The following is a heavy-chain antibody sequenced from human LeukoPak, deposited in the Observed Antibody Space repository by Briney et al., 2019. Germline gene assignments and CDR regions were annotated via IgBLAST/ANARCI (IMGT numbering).Heavy chain of an antibody. CDR1: GFTFSSYG. D-gene: IGHD3-10*01. CDR2: IRYDGSNK. V-gene: IGHV3-30*02. CDR3: AKEGLEASSGNWFDS. J-gene: IGHJ5*01. Sequence: GGSLRLSCAASGFTFSSYGMHWVRQAPGKGLEWVAFIRYDGSNKYYADSVKGRFTISRDNSKNTLYLQMNSLRAEDTAVYYCAKEGLEASSGNWFDSWGQGTLVTVSS.